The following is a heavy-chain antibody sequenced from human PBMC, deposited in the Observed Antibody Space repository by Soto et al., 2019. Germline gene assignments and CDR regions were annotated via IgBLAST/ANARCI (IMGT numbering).Heavy chain of an antibody. V-gene: IGHV1-18*01. CDR1: GYTFTSYG. CDR3: ARQDRGVDIQRPYYGMDV. D-gene: IGHD3-10*01. CDR2: ISAYNGNT. J-gene: IGHJ6*02. Sequence: QVQLVQSGAEVKKPGASVKVSCKASGYTFTSYGISWVRQAPGQGLEWMGWISAYNGNTNYAQKLQGRVTMTTDTATSTSYRGRRTLRSDDTAVYYCARQDRGVDIQRPYYGMDVWCQGTTVTVSS.